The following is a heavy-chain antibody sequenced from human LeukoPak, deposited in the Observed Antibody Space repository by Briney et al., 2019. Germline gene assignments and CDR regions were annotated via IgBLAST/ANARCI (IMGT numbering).Heavy chain of an antibody. J-gene: IGHJ4*02. CDR1: GFTFSKYA. CDR2: ISPSDGNT. Sequence: GGSLRLSCAASGFTFSKYAMSWVRQAPGKGLEWVSAISPSDGNTFYADSVKGRFTISRDNSKNTLSLQMNSLRAEDTALYYCARDSSVPYGITEWGQGTLVTVSS. V-gene: IGHV3-23*01. D-gene: IGHD4-17*01. CDR3: ARDSSVPYGITE.